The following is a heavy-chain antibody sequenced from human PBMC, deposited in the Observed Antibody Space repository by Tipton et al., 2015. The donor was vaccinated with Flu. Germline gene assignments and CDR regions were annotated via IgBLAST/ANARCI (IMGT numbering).Heavy chain of an antibody. Sequence: TLSLTCAVYGGSFSGYYWSWIRQPPGKGLEWIGEINHSGSTNYNPSLKSRVTISVDTSKNQFSLKLSSVTAADTAVYYCARGYKRIQLWHYYMDVWGKGTTVTVSS. J-gene: IGHJ6*03. CDR3: ARGYKRIQLWHYYMDV. V-gene: IGHV4-34*01. CDR1: GGSFSGYY. D-gene: IGHD5-18*01. CDR2: INHSGST.